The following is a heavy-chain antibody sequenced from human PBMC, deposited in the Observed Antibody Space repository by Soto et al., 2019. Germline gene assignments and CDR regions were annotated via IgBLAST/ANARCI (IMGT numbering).Heavy chain of an antibody. V-gene: IGHV3-23*01. D-gene: IGHD5-12*01. CDR3: AKGGDVVPRISPHFDK. Sequence: GGSLRLSCAASGCPFSSFAMTWVRQAPGKGLEWVSVTSGSGGSTYYADSVKGRFTISRDNSKNTLYLQLSSLRVEDTAVYYCAKGGDVVPRISPHFDKWGQGTLVTVSS. CDR2: TSGSGGST. J-gene: IGHJ4*02. CDR1: GCPFSSFA.